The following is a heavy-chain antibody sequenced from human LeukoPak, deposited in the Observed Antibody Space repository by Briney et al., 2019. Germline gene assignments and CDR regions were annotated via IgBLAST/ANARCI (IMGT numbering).Heavy chain of an antibody. CDR3: ASTLAAGTSYFDY. Sequence: SVKVSCKACGYTFTGYFIHWVRQAPGQGLEWMGWINPNSGGTYYAQKFQGRGTMTRDTSISTAYMELSRLTSDDTAVYYCASTLAAGTSYFDYWGQGTLVTVSS. V-gene: IGHV1-2*02. CDR1: GYTFTGYF. D-gene: IGHD6-13*01. J-gene: IGHJ4*02. CDR2: INPNSGGT.